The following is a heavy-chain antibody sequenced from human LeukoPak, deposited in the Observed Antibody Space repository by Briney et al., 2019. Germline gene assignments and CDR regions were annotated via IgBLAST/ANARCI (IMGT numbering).Heavy chain of an antibody. V-gene: IGHV4-34*01. CDR1: GGSFSGYY. CDR2: INHSGST. J-gene: IGHJ6*04. Sequence: PSETLSLTCAVYGGSFSGYYWSWIRQPPGKGLEWIGEINHSGSTNYNPPLKSRVTISVDTSKNQFSLKLSSVTAADTAVYYCARDSSSWYHYYYGMDVWGKGTTVTVSS. D-gene: IGHD6-13*01. CDR3: ARDSSSWYHYYYGMDV.